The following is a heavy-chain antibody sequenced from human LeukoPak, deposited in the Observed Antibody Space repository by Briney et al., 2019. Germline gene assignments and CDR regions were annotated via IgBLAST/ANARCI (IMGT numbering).Heavy chain of an antibody. CDR2: IYYSGST. V-gene: IGHV4-39*01. J-gene: IGHJ4*02. D-gene: IGHD2-21*02. CDR3: AIHGHHGDHDY. CDR1: GGSISSSSYY. Sequence: PSETLSLTCTVSGGSISSSSYYWGWIRQPRGKGLEWIGIIYYSGSTSYNPPLKSRVTISVDTSKNQFSLKLTSVTAADTAVYYCAIHGHHGDHDYCGQGTLVTVSS.